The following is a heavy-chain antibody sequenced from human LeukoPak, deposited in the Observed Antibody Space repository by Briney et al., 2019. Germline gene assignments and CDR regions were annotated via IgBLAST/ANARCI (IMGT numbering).Heavy chain of an antibody. CDR3: TRETSSRYFDY. V-gene: IGHV1-18*01. Sequence: ASVKVSCKASGYTFTRNGITWVRQAPGQGLEWMGWISGYNGNTEYAQMFQGRVTMTTDTSTSTAYMELRSLRSDDTAVYYCTRETSSRYFDYWGQGTLVTVSS. CDR1: GYTFTRNG. J-gene: IGHJ4*02. CDR2: ISGYNGNT.